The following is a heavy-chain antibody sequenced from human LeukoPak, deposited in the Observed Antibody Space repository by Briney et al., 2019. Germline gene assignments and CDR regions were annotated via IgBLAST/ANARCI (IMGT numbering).Heavy chain of an antibody. J-gene: IGHJ5*02. CDR2: FDPEDGET. V-gene: IGHV1-24*01. CDR3: ATAVGYYDGDWFDP. CDR1: GYTLTELS. D-gene: IGHD3-22*01. Sequence: ASVKVSCKVSGYTLTELSMHWVRQAPGKGLEWMGGFDPEDGETIYAQKFQGRVTMTEDTSTDTAYMELSSLRSEDTAVYYCATAVGYYDGDWFDPWGQGTLVTVSS.